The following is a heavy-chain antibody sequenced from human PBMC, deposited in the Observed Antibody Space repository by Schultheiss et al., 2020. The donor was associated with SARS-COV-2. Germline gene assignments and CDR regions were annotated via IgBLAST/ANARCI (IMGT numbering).Heavy chain of an antibody. V-gene: IGHV1-2*02. CDR3: ARVVGSGSYPDY. J-gene: IGHJ4*02. D-gene: IGHD3-3*01. Sequence: ASVKVSCKASGYSFTDYYIHWVRQAPGQGPEWMGWINSKNGGTNYALKFQGRVTMTRDTSIKTAYMELSSLRAEDTAVYYCARVVGSGSYPDYWGQGTLVTVSS. CDR2: INSKNGGT. CDR1: GYSFTDYY.